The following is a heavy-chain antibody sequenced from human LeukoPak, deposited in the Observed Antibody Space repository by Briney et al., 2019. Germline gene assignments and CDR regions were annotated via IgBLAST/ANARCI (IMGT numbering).Heavy chain of an antibody. D-gene: IGHD1-26*01. Sequence: GESLKISCKGSGYIFTSYWIGWVRPMPGQGLGWMGILYCRDSDTRYSPSFQGQVTISADKSISTAYLQWSSLKASDTAMYYCGRPGILGDSPYWGQGTLVTVSS. J-gene: IGHJ4*02. V-gene: IGHV5-51*01. CDR1: GYIFTSYW. CDR2: LYCRDSDT. CDR3: GRPGILGDSPY.